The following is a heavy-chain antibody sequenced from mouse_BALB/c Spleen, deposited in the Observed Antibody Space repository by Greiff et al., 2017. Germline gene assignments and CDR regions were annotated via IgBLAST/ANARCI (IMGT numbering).Heavy chain of an antibody. J-gene: IGHJ3*01. V-gene: IGHV1-61*01. CDR2: IDPSDSET. CDR3: ARWRDSSGFAY. Sequence: VKQRPGQGLEWIGMIDPSDSETHYNQMFKDKATLTVDKSSSTAYMQLSSLTSEDSAVYYCARWRDSSGFAYWGQGTLVTVSA. D-gene: IGHD3-2*01.